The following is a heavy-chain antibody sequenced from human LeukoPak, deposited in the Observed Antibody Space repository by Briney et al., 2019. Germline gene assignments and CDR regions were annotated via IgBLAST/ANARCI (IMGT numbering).Heavy chain of an antibody. CDR2: ITRSDSST. V-gene: IGHV3-21*01. CDR3: ARGLLWSPDFDY. Sequence: GGSLRLSCAASGFTFSSRDMNWVRQAPGKGLEWVSSITRSDSSTYYADSVKGRFTISRDNAKNSLYLQMNSLRAEDTAVYYCARGLLWSPDFDYWGQGTLVTVSS. J-gene: IGHJ4*02. CDR1: GFTFSSRD. D-gene: IGHD2-21*01.